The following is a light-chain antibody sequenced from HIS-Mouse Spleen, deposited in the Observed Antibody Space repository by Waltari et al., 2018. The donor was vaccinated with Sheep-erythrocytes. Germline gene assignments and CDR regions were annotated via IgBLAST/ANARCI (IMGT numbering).Light chain of an antibody. CDR1: SGHSSYD. V-gene: IGLV4-69*01. J-gene: IGLJ1*01. Sequence: QLVLTQSPSASASLGASVKLTCTLSSGHSSYDIAWHQQQQEKGPRYLMKLNSDGSHSKGDGIPDRFSGSSSGAGRYLTISSLQSEDEADYYCCSYAGSYNHVFATGTKVTVL. CDR3: CSYAGSYNHV. CDR2: LNSDGSH.